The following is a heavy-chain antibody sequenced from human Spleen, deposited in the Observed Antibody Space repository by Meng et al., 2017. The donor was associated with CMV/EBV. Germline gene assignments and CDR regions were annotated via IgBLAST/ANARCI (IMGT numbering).Heavy chain of an antibody. CDR3: ARGDVEMATIHPVAFDI. CDR2: MYNSGST. Sequence: SETLSLTCTVSGDSVSSCSFYWSWIRQPPGKGLEWIGYMYNSGSTNYNSSLKSRVTISVDTSKNQFSLKLSSVTAADTAVYYCARGDVEMATIHPVAFDIWGQGTMVTVSS. V-gene: IGHV4-61*01. J-gene: IGHJ3*02. CDR1: GDSVSSCSFY. D-gene: IGHD5-24*01.